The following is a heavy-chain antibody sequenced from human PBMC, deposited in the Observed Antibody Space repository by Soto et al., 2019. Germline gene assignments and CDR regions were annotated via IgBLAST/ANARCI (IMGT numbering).Heavy chain of an antibody. Sequence: GASVKVSCKASGYTFTSYGISWVRQAPGQGLEWMGWISAYNGNTNYAQKLQGRVTMTTDTSTSTAYMELRSLRSDDTAVYYCARDEPPERWLQPPYHYWGQGTLVTVSS. J-gene: IGHJ4*02. D-gene: IGHD5-12*01. V-gene: IGHV1-18*01. CDR2: ISAYNGNT. CDR1: GYTFTSYG. CDR3: ARDEPPERWLQPPYHY.